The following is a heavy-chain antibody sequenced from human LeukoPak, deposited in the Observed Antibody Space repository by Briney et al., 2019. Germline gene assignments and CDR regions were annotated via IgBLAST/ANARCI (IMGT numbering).Heavy chain of an antibody. D-gene: IGHD6-6*01. Sequence: SVKVSFKASGGTFISYAISWVRQAPGQGLEWMGGIIPIFGTANYAQKFQGRVPITTDESTSTAYMELSSLRSEDTAVYYCARGVYSSSWIYYYYMDVWGKGTTVTVSS. CDR2: IIPIFGTA. V-gene: IGHV1-69*05. J-gene: IGHJ6*03. CDR1: GGTFISYA. CDR3: ARGVYSSSWIYYYYMDV.